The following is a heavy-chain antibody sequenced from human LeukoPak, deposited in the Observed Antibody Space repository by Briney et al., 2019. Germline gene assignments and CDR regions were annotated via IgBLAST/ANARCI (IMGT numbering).Heavy chain of an antibody. J-gene: IGHJ4*02. CDR2: IIPIFGTA. CDR3: ARDLSVYSYGPTFDY. D-gene: IGHD5-18*01. CDR1: GGTFSSYA. Sequence: GSSVKVPCKASGGTFSSYAISWVRQAPGQGLEWMGGIIPIFGTANYAQKFQGRVTITADESTSTAYMELSSLRSEDTAVYYCARDLSVYSYGPTFDYWGQGTLVTVSS. V-gene: IGHV1-69*01.